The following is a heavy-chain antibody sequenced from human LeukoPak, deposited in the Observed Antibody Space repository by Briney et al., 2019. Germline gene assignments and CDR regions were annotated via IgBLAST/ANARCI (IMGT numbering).Heavy chain of an antibody. D-gene: IGHD2-2*02. V-gene: IGHV3-11*01. CDR1: GFTFSDYY. CDR3: ARAAGYCSSTSCYTPGF. Sequence: GGSLRLSCAASGFTFSDYYMSWIRQAPGKGLKWVSYISSSGSTIYYADSVKGRFTISRDNAKNSLYLQMNSLRAEDTAVYYCARAAGYCSSTSCYTPGFWGQGTLVTVSS. J-gene: IGHJ4*02. CDR2: ISSSGSTI.